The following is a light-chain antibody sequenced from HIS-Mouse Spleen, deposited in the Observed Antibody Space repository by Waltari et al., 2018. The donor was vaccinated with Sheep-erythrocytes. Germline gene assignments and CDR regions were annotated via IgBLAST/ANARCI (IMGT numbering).Light chain of an antibody. Sequence: DIQMTQSTSSLSASVGDRVTITCRASQSISSYLNWYQQKPGKAPKLLIYAASSLQSGVPSRFSGSGSGTDFTLTISSMQSEDFAVYYCQQYNNWPPGTFGQGTKLEIK. CDR1: QSISSY. V-gene: IGKV1-39*01. CDR2: AAS. CDR3: QQYNNWPPGT. J-gene: IGKJ2*02.